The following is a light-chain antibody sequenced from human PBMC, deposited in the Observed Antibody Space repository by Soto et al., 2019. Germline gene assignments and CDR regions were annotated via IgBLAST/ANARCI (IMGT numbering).Light chain of an antibody. CDR2: EVT. J-gene: IGLJ1*01. CDR3: SSLTGASTI. CDR1: SSDVGGYNY. V-gene: IGLV2-8*01. Sequence: QSALTQPPSASGSPGQSVTISCTGTSSDVGGYNYVSWYQQHPGKAPKLVIYEVTKRPSGVPDRFSGSKSGNTASLTVSGLQAEDEADYYCSSLTGASTIFGTGTKVTVL.